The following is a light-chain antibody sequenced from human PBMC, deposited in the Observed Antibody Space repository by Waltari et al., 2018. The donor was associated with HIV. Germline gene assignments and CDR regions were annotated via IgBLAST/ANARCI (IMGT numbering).Light chain of an antibody. CDR2: GAS. CDR3: QQDYNLPRT. J-gene: IGKJ1*01. CDR1: QSVASIY. Sequence: PWERATLSCRASQSVASIYLSCCQQKPGQAPWLLIHGASTRATGVPARFSASGSGTDFTLTVSSLQPEDFAVYHCQQDYNLPRTFGQGTKVEIK. V-gene: IGKV3D-7*01.